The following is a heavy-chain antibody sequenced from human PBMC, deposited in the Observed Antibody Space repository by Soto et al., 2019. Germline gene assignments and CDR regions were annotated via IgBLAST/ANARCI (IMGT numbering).Heavy chain of an antibody. Sequence: PGGPLTLPCPASGFSFSSYTMHWLRQAPGKGRDWVALISFDSTNNYYADSVKGRFSISRDNSKNTLYLQMDSLRPDDTALYYCARDRLRLGELSLIGYFDYWGQGTLATVS. CDR1: GFSFSSYT. CDR3: ARDRLRLGELSLIGYFDY. CDR2: ISFDSTNN. V-gene: IGHV3-30*01. J-gene: IGHJ4*02. D-gene: IGHD3-16*02.